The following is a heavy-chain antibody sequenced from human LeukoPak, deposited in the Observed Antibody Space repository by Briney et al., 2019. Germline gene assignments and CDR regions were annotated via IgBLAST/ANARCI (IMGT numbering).Heavy chain of an antibody. J-gene: IGHJ3*02. Sequence: SEALSLTCTVSGDSITTYYWSWLRQPPGKGLEWIGYSFHTGNTNYNPSLESRVAISIDTSKNHLSLRLTFVTAADTAIYYCARAIGVGYFDAFDIWGQGAKVAVSS. CDR3: ARAIGVGYFDAFDI. CDR2: SFHTGNT. CDR1: GDSITTYY. D-gene: IGHD3-3*01. V-gene: IGHV4-59*12.